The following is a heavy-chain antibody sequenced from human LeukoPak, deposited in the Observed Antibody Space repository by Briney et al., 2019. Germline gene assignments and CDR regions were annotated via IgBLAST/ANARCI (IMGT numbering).Heavy chain of an antibody. CDR3: ARQTGSGLFILP. CDR1: GGSISSSNW. D-gene: IGHD3/OR15-3a*01. CDR2: IYHSGST. J-gene: IGHJ4*02. Sequence: QTSETLSLTCAVSGGSISSSNWWSWVRQPPGKGLEWIGEIYHSGSTNYNPSLKSRVTISVDTSKNQFSLRLTSVTAADTAVYYCARQTGSGLFILPGGQGTLVTVSS. V-gene: IGHV4-4*02.